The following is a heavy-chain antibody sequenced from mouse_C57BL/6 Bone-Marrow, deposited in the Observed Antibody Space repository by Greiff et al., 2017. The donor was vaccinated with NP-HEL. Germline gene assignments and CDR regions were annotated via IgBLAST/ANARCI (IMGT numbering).Heavy chain of an antibody. J-gene: IGHJ3*01. D-gene: IGHD2-3*01. V-gene: IGHV1-62-2*01. CDR3: ARHEEFDGYYPAWFAY. CDR2: FYPGSGSI. CDR1: GYTFTEYT. Sequence: QVQLKESGAELVKPGASVKLSCKASGYTFTEYTIHWVKQRSGQGLEWIGWFYPGSGSIKYNEKFKDKATLTADKSSSTVYMELSRLTSEDSAVYFCARHEEFDGYYPAWFAYWGQGTLVTVSA.